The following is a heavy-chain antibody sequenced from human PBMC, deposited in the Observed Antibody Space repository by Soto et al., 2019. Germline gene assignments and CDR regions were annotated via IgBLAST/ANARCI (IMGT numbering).Heavy chain of an antibody. Sequence: ASVKVSCKASGYTFINYYIHWVRQAPGQGLEWMGRINAGNGNTNYAQKFQGRVTITRDTSASTAYMELSSLRSEDTAVYYCAREETYYYGSGSRPYYYYMDVWGKGTTVTVSS. CDR3: AREETYYYGSGSRPYYYYMDV. J-gene: IGHJ6*03. CDR2: INAGNGNT. D-gene: IGHD3-10*01. V-gene: IGHV1-3*01. CDR1: GYTFINYY.